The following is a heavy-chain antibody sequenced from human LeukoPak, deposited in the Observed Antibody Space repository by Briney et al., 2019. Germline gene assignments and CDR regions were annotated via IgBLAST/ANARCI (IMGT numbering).Heavy chain of an antibody. D-gene: IGHD3-22*01. CDR3: ARAPFRYDSSGYYYTDFDY. J-gene: IGHJ4*02. CDR2: IYYSGST. CDR1: GGSISSGGYY. Sequence: SQTLSLTCTVSGGSISSGGYYWSWIRQHPGKGLEWIGYIYYSGSTYYNPSLKSRFTISVDTSKTQFSLKLSSVTAADTAVYYCARAPFRYDSSGYYYTDFDYWGQGTLVTVSS. V-gene: IGHV4-31*03.